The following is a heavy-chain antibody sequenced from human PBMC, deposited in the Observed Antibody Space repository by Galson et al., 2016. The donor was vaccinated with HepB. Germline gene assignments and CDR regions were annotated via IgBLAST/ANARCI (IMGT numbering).Heavy chain of an antibody. CDR3: AKDYYDSSGYRSYWYFDL. CDR1: GFTISNYV. Sequence: SLRLSCAASGFTISNYVMTWVRQAPGMGLEWVSGISTTGSTTYYADSVKGRFTISRDNSKNTLYLQMHSLRAEDTAVYYCAKDYYDSSGYRSYWYFDLWGRGTLVTVSS. CDR2: ISTTGSTT. V-gene: IGHV3-23*01. D-gene: IGHD3-22*01. J-gene: IGHJ2*01.